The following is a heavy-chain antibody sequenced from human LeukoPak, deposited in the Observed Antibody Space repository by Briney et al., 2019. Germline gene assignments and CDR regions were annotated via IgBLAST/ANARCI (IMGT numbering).Heavy chain of an antibody. D-gene: IGHD3-10*01. CDR2: ISGSGSAGST. Sequence: GGSLRLSCAASGFTFSRSAMSWVRQAPGKGLEWVSTISGSGSAGSTYYADSVKGRFTISRDNSKNTLYLQMNSLRAEDTAVYYCARGGGTMIRGVSGNWFDPWGQGTLVTVSS. J-gene: IGHJ5*02. CDR1: GFTFSRSA. CDR3: ARGGGTMIRGVSGNWFDP. V-gene: IGHV3-23*01.